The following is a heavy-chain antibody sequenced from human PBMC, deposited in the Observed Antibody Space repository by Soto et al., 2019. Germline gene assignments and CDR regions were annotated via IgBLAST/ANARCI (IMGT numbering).Heavy chain of an antibody. D-gene: IGHD3-10*01. J-gene: IGHJ6*02. V-gene: IGHV4-4*07. Sequence: SETLSLTCTVSGGSISSYYWSWIRQPAGKGLEWIGRIYTSGSTNYNPSLKSRVTMSVDTSKNQFSLKLSSVTAADTAVYYCARGTAEGEGYYYYGMDVWGQGTTVTVSS. CDR3: ARGTAEGEGYYYYGMDV. CDR1: GGSISSYY. CDR2: IYTSGST.